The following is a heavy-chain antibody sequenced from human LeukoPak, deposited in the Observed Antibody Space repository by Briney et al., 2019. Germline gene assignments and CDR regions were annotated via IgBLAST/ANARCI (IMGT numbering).Heavy chain of an antibody. Sequence: GGSLRLSCSASGFTFSSYTMHWVCQSPGKGLEYVSAISSSGGSTYYADSVKGRFTISRDNSRRTLYLQMSSLRTEDTAVYYCVKDFGLTITCYECYLDSWGQGTLVTVSS. CDR2: ISSSGGST. D-gene: IGHD3/OR15-3a*01. CDR3: VKDFGLTITCYECYLDS. CDR1: GFTFSSYT. J-gene: IGHJ4*02. V-gene: IGHV3-64D*06.